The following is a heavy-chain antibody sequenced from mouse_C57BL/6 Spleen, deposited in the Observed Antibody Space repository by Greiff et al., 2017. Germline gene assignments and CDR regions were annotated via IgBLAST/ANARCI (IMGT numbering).Heavy chain of an antibody. Sequence: VQGVESGAELVKPGASVKMSCKASGYTFTTYPIEWMKQNHGKSLEWIGNFHPSNDDTKYNEKFKGKATLTVAKSSSTVYLELSRVTSDDSAVYYCARALTTVVEGDWYFDVWGTGTTVTVSS. CDR3: ARALTTVVEGDWYFDV. CDR1: GYTFTTYP. J-gene: IGHJ1*03. V-gene: IGHV1-47*01. D-gene: IGHD1-1*01. CDR2: FHPSNDDT.